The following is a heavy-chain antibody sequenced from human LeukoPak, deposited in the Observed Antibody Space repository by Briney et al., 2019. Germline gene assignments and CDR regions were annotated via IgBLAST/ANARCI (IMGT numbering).Heavy chain of an antibody. CDR3: ARDGCSSTSCFLHY. J-gene: IGHJ4*02. D-gene: IGHD2-2*01. V-gene: IGHV1-18*01. CDR1: GGTFSSYG. CDR2: ISAYNGNT. Sequence: ASVKVSCKASGGTFSSYGISWVRQAPGQGLEWMGWISAYNGNTNYAQKLQGRVTMTTDTSTSTAYMELRSLRSDDTAVYYCARDGCSSTSCFLHYWGQGTLVTVSS.